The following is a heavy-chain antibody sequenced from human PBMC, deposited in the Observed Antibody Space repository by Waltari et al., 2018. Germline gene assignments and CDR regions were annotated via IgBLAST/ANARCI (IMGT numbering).Heavy chain of an antibody. CDR2: VDPEDGET. D-gene: IGHD6-19*01. Sequence: EVQLVQSGAEVKTPGATVKIPCKASGYTFTDSYMHWVQQPPGKGLEWMGRVDPEDGETIYAEKFQGRVTITADTSTDTAYMELSSLRSEDTAVYYCATGTPGIAVAGTVDYWGQGTLVTVSS. CDR1: GYTFTDSY. CDR3: ATGTPGIAVAGTVDY. V-gene: IGHV1-69-2*01. J-gene: IGHJ4*02.